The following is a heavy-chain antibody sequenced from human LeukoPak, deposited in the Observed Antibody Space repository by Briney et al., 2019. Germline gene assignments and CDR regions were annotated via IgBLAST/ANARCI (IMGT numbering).Heavy chain of an antibody. Sequence: PGGSLRLSCAASGFTFSSYAMSWVRQAPGKGLEWVSAISGSGGSTYYADSVKGRFTISRDNSKNTLYLQMNSLRAEDTAVYYCAKDRPDGILLWFGEFDYWGQGTLVTVSS. CDR3: AKDRPDGILLWFGEFDY. V-gene: IGHV3-23*01. D-gene: IGHD3-10*01. CDR1: GFTFSSYA. J-gene: IGHJ4*02. CDR2: ISGSGGST.